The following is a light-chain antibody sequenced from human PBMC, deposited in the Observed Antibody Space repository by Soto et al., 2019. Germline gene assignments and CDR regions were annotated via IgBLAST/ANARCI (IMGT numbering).Light chain of an antibody. CDR2: WAS. CDR3: QQYYDIPAT. Sequence: DIVMTQSPHSLAVSLGERATIDCKSSQSVLYSSNNKNYLAWYQQKPGQPPKLLISWASTRESGVPDRFSGSGSVTDFTLTISSLQADDVGIYFCQQYYDIPATFGQGTKVEI. CDR1: QSVLYSSNNKNY. J-gene: IGKJ1*01. V-gene: IGKV4-1*01.